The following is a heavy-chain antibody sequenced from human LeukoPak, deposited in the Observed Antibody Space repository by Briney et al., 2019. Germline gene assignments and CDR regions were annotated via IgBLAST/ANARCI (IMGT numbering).Heavy chain of an antibody. CDR1: GFTFSSLA. CDR3: AKGQELDDGVFDS. CDR2: IRSNGDTT. D-gene: IGHD1-1*01. J-gene: IGHJ4*02. V-gene: IGHV3-23*01. Sequence: GGSLRLSCTASGFTFSSLAMTWVRQAPGKGLEWVSTIRSNGDTTYNADSVKGRFTISRDNSKNTLYLELNSPRVEDTATFYCAKGQELDDGVFDSWGQGTMVTVSS.